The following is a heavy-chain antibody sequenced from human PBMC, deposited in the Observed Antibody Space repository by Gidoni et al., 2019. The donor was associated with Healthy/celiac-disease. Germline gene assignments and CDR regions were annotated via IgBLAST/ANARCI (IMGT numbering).Heavy chain of an antibody. D-gene: IGHD3-3*01. CDR1: GFTFSRYA. CDR2: ISGSGGST. V-gene: IGHV3-23*01. Sequence: EVQLLESGGGLVQPGGSLRLSCAAPGFTFSRYAMSWVRQAPGKGLEWVSAISGSGGSTYYADSVKGRFTISRDNSKNTLYLQMNSLRAEDTAVYYCAKGTYGVVTPLDYWGQGTLVTVSS. J-gene: IGHJ4*02. CDR3: AKGTYGVVTPLDY.